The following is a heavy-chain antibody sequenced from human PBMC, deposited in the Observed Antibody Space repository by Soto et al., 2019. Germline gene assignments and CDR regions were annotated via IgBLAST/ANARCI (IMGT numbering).Heavy chain of an antibody. Sequence: QITLKESGPTLVKPTQTLTLTCTFSGFSLTTSGVGVGWIRQPPGRALEWLALIYWDDDKRYSPSLKSRLTITKDTPKNQVVLTITNMDPVDTATYYCVHMSYYDSIVYYDRDYWGQGTLVTVSS. CDR1: GFSLTTSGVG. D-gene: IGHD3-22*01. CDR2: IYWDDDK. J-gene: IGHJ4*02. CDR3: VHMSYYDSIVYYDRDY. V-gene: IGHV2-5*02.